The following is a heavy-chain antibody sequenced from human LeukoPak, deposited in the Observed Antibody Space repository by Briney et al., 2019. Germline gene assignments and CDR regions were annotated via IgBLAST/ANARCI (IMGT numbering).Heavy chain of an antibody. Sequence: SGTLSLTCAVSGGPISSSNWWSWVRQPPGKGLEWIGEIYHSGSTNYNPSLKSRVTISVDKSKNQFSLKLSSVTAADTAVYYCAREMDDILTRYFDYWGQGTLVTVSS. J-gene: IGHJ4*02. CDR3: AREMDDILTRYFDY. CDR1: GGPISSSNW. CDR2: IYHSGST. V-gene: IGHV4-4*02. D-gene: IGHD3-9*01.